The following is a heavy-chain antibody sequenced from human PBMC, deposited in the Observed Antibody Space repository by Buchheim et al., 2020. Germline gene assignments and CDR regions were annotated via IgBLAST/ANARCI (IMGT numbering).Heavy chain of an antibody. Sequence: QVQLQESGPGLVKPSQTLSLTCAVSGGSISSGNYYWTWIRQRPGEGLEWLGYIYDTGKIYYNPSLKSRISISLETSKNQFSLKLTSVTAADTAVYYCARDPSNWFDPWGQGTL. V-gene: IGHV4-31*11. J-gene: IGHJ5*02. D-gene: IGHD2-8*01. CDR2: IYDTGKI. CDR1: GGSISSGNYY. CDR3: ARDPSNWFDP.